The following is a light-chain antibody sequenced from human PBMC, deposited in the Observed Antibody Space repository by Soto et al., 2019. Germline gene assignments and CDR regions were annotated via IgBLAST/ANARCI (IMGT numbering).Light chain of an antibody. CDR2: GTN. Sequence: QTVVTQEPSLTVSPGGTVTLTCASSTGAVTSGYYPNWFQQKPGQAPRALIYGTNYKYSWTPARFSGSLLGGKAALTLSGVQPEDEAEYYCLLYYGGAWVFGGGTKLTVL. CDR1: TGAVTSGYY. V-gene: IGLV7-43*01. CDR3: LLYYGGAWV. J-gene: IGLJ2*01.